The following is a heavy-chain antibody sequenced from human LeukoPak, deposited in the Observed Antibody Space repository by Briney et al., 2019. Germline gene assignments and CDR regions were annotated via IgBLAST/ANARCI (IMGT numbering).Heavy chain of an antibody. CDR3: ARGMNYDFWSGYSTYWYFDL. J-gene: IGHJ2*01. V-gene: IGHV1-18*01. CDR1: GYTFTSYG. Sequence: ASVKVSCKASGYTFTSYGISWVRQAPGQGLEWMGWISAYNGNTNYAQKLQGRVTMTTDTSTSTAYMELRSLRSDDTAVYYCARGMNYDFWSGYSTYWYFDLWGRGTLVTVSS. CDR2: ISAYNGNT. D-gene: IGHD3-3*01.